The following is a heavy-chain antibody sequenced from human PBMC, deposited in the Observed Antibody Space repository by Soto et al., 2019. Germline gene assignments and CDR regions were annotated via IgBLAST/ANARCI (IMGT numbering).Heavy chain of an antibody. V-gene: IGHV6-1*01. CDR1: GDSVSSNTGA. CDR3: ARGGTTMFGLVPHCDY. CDR2: TYYRSRWYT. D-gene: IGHD3-3*01. J-gene: IGHJ4*02. Sequence: SQTLSLTCAISGDSVSSNTGAWNWLRQSPSRGLEWLGRTYYRSRWYTTYAESVKSRIAINPDTSKNLFSLQLNSVTPDDAAIYYCARGGTTMFGLVPHCDYWAQGTLVTVSS.